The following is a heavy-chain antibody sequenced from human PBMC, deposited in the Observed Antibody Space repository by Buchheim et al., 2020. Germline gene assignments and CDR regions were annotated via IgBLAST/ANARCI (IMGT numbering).Heavy chain of an antibody. V-gene: IGHV3-30*18. CDR2: ISYDGSNK. Sequence: QVQLVESGGGVVQPGRSLRLSCAASGFTFSSYGMHWVRQAPGKGLEWVAVISYDGSNKYYADSVKGRFTISRDNSKNTLYLQMNSLRAEDTAVYYCAKDYLVWFGGYGMDVWGQGTT. D-gene: IGHD3-10*01. CDR3: AKDYLVWFGGYGMDV. CDR1: GFTFSSYG. J-gene: IGHJ6*02.